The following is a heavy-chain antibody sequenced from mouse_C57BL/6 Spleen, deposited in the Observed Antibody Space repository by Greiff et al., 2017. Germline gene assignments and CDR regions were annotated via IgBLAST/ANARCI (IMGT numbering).Heavy chain of an antibody. J-gene: IGHJ2*01. D-gene: IGHD2-2*01. CDR3: ARREFYGYFHFDY. CDR2: INPNNGGT. CDR1: GYTFTDYY. V-gene: IGHV1-26*01. Sequence: EVQLQQSGPELVKPGASVKISCKASGYTFTDYYMNWVKQSHGKSLEWIGDINPNNGGTSYNQKFKGKATLTVDKSSSTAYMELRSLTSEDAAVYYCARREFYGYFHFDYWGQGTTLTVSS.